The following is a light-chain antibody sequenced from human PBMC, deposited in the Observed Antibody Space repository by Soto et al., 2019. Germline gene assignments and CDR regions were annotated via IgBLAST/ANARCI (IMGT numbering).Light chain of an antibody. CDR2: GAS. V-gene: IGKV3-20*01. CDR1: QSVINNY. CDR3: HQYGATPGT. Sequence: EIVLTQSPDTLSLSPGERVTLSCRASQSVINNYLAWYQQKPGQGPRLLIHGASSRAADTPDRFSGSGSGTDFTLTISRLEPEDFALYYCHQYGATPGTFGQGTKLDIK. J-gene: IGKJ1*01.